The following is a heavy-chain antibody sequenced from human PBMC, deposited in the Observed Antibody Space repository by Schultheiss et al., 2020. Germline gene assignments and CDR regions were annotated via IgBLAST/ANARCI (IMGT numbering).Heavy chain of an antibody. J-gene: IGHJ4*02. D-gene: IGHD4-23*01. V-gene: IGHV4-39*07. CDR1: GGSISSSSYY. CDR3: ARLGDYGGNN. Sequence: SETLSLTCTLSGGSISSSSYYWGWIRQPPGKGLEWIGEIYHSGSTNYNPSLKSRVTISVDTSKNQFSLKLSSVTVADTAVYYCARLGDYGGNNWGKGTLVTVSS. CDR2: IYHSGST.